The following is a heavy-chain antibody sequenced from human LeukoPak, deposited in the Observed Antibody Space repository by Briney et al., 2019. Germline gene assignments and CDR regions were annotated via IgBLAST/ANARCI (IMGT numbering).Heavy chain of an antibody. Sequence: GGSLRLSCAASGFTFSNYNMIWVRQAPGKGLEWLSFISGSSTSIQYADSVRGRITISIDNAKNSLFLQINGLRADDSAVYYCVRGHSVYDFLVYWGQGVLVTVSS. CDR2: ISGSSTSI. CDR1: GFTFSNYN. CDR3: VRGHSVYDFLVY. J-gene: IGHJ4*02. V-gene: IGHV3-48*01. D-gene: IGHD5/OR15-5a*01.